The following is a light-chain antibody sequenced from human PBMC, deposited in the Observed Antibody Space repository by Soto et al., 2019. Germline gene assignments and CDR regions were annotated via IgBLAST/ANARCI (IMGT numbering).Light chain of an antibody. J-gene: IGKJ4*01. CDR1: QSISSY. CDR2: AAY. V-gene: IGKV1-39*01. CDR3: QQSYSTPPT. Sequence: DIQMTQSPSSLSASVGDRVTLTCRASQSISSYLNWYQQKPGKAPKLLIYAAYSLQSGVPSRFSGSGSGTDFTLTISSLQPEDFATYYCQQSYSTPPTFGGGTKVDIK.